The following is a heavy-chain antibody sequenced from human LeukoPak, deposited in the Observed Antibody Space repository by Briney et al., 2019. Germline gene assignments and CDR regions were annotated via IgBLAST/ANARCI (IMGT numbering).Heavy chain of an antibody. D-gene: IGHD6-19*01. J-gene: IGHJ4*02. V-gene: IGHV3-74*01. Sequence: PGGSLRLSCAASGFTFSSYWMHWVRQAPGKGLVWVSRNNSDGSSTSYADSVKGRFTISRDNAKNTLYLQMNSLRAEDTAVYYCARGYSSGWYYFDYWGQGTLVTVSS. CDR1: GFTFSSYW. CDR2: NNSDGSST. CDR3: ARGYSSGWYYFDY.